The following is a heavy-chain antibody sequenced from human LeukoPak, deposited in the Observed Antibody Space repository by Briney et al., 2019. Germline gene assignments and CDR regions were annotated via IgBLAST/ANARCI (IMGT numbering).Heavy chain of an antibody. CDR3: AALRGDDYVREHINAFDI. Sequence: GASVKVSCKASGFTFTSSAMQWVRQARGQRLEWIGWIVVGSGNTNYAQKFQERVTITRDMSTSTAYMELSSLRSEDTAVYYCAALRGDDYVREHINAFDIWGQGTMVTVSS. V-gene: IGHV1-58*02. CDR2: IVVGSGNT. CDR1: GFTFTSSA. D-gene: IGHD4-17*01. J-gene: IGHJ3*02.